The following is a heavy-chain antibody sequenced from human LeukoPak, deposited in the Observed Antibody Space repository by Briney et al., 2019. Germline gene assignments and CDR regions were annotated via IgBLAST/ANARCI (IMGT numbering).Heavy chain of an antibody. CDR1: GFTFSSYG. D-gene: IGHD3-10*01. CDR3: ARGRVVIPEGPDY. J-gene: IGHJ4*02. CDR2: IWYDGSDK. Sequence: GGSLRLSCAASGFTFSSYGMHWVRQAPGKGLEWEALIWYDGSDKYYADSVKGRFTIPRDNSKNTLHLQMNSLRAEDTAVYYCARGRVVIPEGPDYWGQGTLVTVSS. V-gene: IGHV3-33*01.